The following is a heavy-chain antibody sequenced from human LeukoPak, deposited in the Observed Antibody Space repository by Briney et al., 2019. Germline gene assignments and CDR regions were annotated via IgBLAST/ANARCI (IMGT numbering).Heavy chain of an antibody. J-gene: IGHJ3*02. Sequence: PGGSLRLSCAASGFTFDDYAMHWVRQAPGKGLEWVSGISWNSGSIGYADSVKGRFTISRDNAKNSLYLQMNSLRAEDTALYYCAKLTNGAFDIWGQGTMVTVSS. V-gene: IGHV3-9*01. D-gene: IGHD2-8*01. CDR2: ISWNSGSI. CDR1: GFTFDDYA. CDR3: AKLTNGAFDI.